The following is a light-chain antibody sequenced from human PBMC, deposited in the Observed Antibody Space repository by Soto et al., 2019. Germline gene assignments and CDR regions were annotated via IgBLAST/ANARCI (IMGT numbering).Light chain of an antibody. V-gene: IGKV3-20*01. CDR1: QSVSSSY. CDR3: QQYGSSPIT. CDR2: ATS. J-gene: IGKJ4*01. Sequence: EIVLTQSPGTLSLSPGESATLSCRARQSVSSSYLAWYQQRPGQAPSLLSYATSNWSTGIPARFSGSGSGTDFTLTISRLGPEDFAVYYCQQYGSSPITFGGGTKVEIK.